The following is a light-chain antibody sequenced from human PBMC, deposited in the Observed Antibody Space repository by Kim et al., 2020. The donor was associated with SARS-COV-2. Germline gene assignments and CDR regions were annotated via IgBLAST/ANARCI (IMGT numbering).Light chain of an antibody. CDR1: QVINNY. J-gene: IGKJ1*01. CDR3: QKYDSAPWT. Sequence: ASVGDRVTITCRASQVINNYLALDQQKPGKAPTVLIYGASTLHSGVPSRFSGSGSGTDFTLTISSLQPEDVGTYFCQKYDSAPWTFGHGTKVDIK. CDR2: GAS. V-gene: IGKV1-27*01.